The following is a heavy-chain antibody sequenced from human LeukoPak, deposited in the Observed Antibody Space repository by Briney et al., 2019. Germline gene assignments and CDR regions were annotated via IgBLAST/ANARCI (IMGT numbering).Heavy chain of an antibody. J-gene: IGHJ3*02. CDR2: INPNSGGT. CDR3: ASIIAMIVPVGAFDI. D-gene: IGHD3-22*01. CDR1: GYTFTGYY. Sequence: GASVKVSCKASGYTFTGYYMHWVRQAPGQELEWMGWINPNSGGTNYAQKFQGRVTMTRDTSISTAYMELSRLRSDDTAVYYCASIIAMIVPVGAFDIWGQGTMVTVSS. V-gene: IGHV1-2*02.